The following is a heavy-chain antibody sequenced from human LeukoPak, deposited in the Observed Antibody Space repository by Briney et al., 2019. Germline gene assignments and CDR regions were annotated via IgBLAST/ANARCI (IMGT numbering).Heavy chain of an antibody. CDR1: GGSFNDYY. D-gene: IGHD3-10*01. Sequence: PSETLSLTCGVYGGSFNDYYWSWIRQPPGKGLEWIGEINHAGNTNYNPSLKSRVSMSVDRSKSQVSPHLNSVTAADTAVYYCARSHGAGLQWFDTWGQGTPVTVSS. J-gene: IGHJ5*02. CDR2: INHAGNT. V-gene: IGHV4-34*01. CDR3: ARSHGAGLQWFDT.